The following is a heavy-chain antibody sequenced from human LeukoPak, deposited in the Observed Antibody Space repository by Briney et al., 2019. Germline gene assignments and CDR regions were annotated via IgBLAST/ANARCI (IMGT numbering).Heavy chain of an antibody. CDR3: ARGGTYYPCIDY. D-gene: IGHD1-26*01. J-gene: IGHJ4*02. CDR1: GYAFTPTY. CDR2: ISAYNGYT. Sequence: ASVKVSCKASGYAFTPTYLTWVRQAPGQGLEWMGRISAYNGYTSYAQKFQGRVAMTTDSSTSIAYMDLASLTSDDTAVYYCARGGTYYPCIDYWGQGTLVTVSS. V-gene: IGHV1-18*01.